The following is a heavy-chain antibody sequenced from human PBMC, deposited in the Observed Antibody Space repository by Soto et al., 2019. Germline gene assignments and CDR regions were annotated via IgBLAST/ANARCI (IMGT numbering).Heavy chain of an antibody. CDR3: ARDKEREEQLVPWYYYYGMDV. J-gene: IGHJ6*02. CDR2: INPNSGGT. CDR1: GYTFTGYY. Sequence: ASVKVSCKASGYTFTGYYMHWVRQAPGQGLEWMGWINPNSGGTNYAQKFQGRVTMTRDTSISTAYVELSRLRSDDTAVYYCARDKEREEQLVPWYYYYGMDVWGQGTTVTVSS. D-gene: IGHD6-6*01. V-gene: IGHV1-2*02.